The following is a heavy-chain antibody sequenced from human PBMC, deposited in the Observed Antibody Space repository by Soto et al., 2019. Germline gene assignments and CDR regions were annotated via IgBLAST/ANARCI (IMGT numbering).Heavy chain of an antibody. Sequence: ASVKVSCKASGYTFTSYYMHWVRQAPGQGLEWMGIINPSGGSTSYAQKFQGRVTMTRDTSTSTVYMELSSLRSEDTAVYYCARIICDYVDPVGWFYPWGKGTLVTVAS. CDR3: ARIICDYVDPVGWFYP. J-gene: IGHJ5*02. V-gene: IGHV1-46*03. D-gene: IGHD4-17*01. CDR2: INPSGGST. CDR1: GYTFTSYY.